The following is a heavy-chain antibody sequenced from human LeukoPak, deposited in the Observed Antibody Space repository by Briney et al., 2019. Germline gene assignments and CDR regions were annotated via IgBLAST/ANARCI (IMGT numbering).Heavy chain of an antibody. D-gene: IGHD4-23*01. V-gene: IGHV3-48*03. CDR3: ARKNYGGNSGFEY. CDR1: GFTFSNYE. J-gene: IGHJ4*02. Sequence: PGGSLRLSCAASGFTFSNYEMNWVRQAPGKGLEWVSYISSSGSTIYYADSVKGRFTISRDNAKSSLYLQMNSLRAEDMAVYYCARKNYGGNSGFEYWGQGTLVTVSS. CDR2: ISSSGSTI.